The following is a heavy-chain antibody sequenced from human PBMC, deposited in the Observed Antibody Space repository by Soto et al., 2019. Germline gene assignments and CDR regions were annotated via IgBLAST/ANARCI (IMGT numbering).Heavy chain of an antibody. D-gene: IGHD6-19*01. J-gene: IGHJ4*02. CDR2: ISSGSDYI. CDR3: ARAPFSSGWYDNYYFDY. V-gene: IGHV3-21*01. CDR1: GFIFSSYT. Sequence: GGPLRLSCAASGFIFSSYTMSWVRQAPGKGLQWVSSISSGSDYIYYADSVKGRFAISRDNAKNSLYLQMNSLRAEDTAVYYCARAPFSSGWYDNYYFDYWGQGTLVTVSS.